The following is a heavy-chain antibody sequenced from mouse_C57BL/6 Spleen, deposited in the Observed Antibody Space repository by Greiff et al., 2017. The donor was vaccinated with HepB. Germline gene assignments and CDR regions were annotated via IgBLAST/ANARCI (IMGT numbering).Heavy chain of an antibody. J-gene: IGHJ3*01. V-gene: IGHV1-39*01. D-gene: IGHD4-1*01. CDR2: INPNYGTT. Sequence: EVKLMESGPELVKPGASVKISCKASGYSFTDYNMNWVKQSNGKSLEWIGVINPNYGTTSYNQKFKGKATLTVDQSSSTAYMQLNSLTSEDSAVYYCAILTGTAWFAYWGQGTLVTVSA. CDR1: GYSFTDYN. CDR3: AILTGTAWFAY.